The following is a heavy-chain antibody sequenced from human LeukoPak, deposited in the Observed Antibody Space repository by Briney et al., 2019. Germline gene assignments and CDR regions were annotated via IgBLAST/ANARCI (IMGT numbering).Heavy chain of an antibody. V-gene: IGHV3-23*01. CDR2: ISGSGGST. Sequence: PGGSLRLSCAASGCTFSSYAMSWVRQAPGKGLEWVSAISGSGGSTYYADPVKGRFTISRDNSKNTLYLQMNSLRAEDTAVYYCAKSRGSSWPHLQGYWGQGTLVTVSS. CDR1: GCTFSSYA. CDR3: AKSRGSSWPHLQGY. J-gene: IGHJ4*02. D-gene: IGHD6-13*01.